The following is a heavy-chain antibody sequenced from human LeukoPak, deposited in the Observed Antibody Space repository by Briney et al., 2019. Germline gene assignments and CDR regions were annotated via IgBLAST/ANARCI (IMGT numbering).Heavy chain of an antibody. CDR2: IKQDGSEK. CDR1: GVTFTTYW. V-gene: IGHV3-7*01. CDR3: ASHYYDSSGYYYYLY. J-gene: IGHJ4*02. Sequence: GGSLRLSCVASGVTFTTYWMSWVRQAPGKGLEWVANIKQDGSEKYYVDSVKGRFTISRDNAKNSLYLQMNSLRAEDTAVYYCASHYYDSSGYYYYLYWGQGTLVTVSS. D-gene: IGHD3-22*01.